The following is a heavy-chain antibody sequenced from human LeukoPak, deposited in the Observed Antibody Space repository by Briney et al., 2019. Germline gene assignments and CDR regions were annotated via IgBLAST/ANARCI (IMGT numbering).Heavy chain of an antibody. D-gene: IGHD3-3*01. J-gene: IGHJ4*02. CDR2: ISGSGGST. CDR3: AKDPFITIFGVVPYYFDY. CDR1: GFTFSSYA. V-gene: IGHV3-23*01. Sequence: HTGGSLRLSCAASGFTFSSYAMSWVRQAPGKGLEWVSAISGSGGSTYYADSVKGRFTISRDNSKSTLYLQMNSLRAEDTAVYYCAKDPFITIFGVVPYYFDYWGQGTLVTVSS.